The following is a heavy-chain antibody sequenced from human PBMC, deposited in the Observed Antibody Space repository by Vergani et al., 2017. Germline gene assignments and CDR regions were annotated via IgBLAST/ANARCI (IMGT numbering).Heavy chain of an antibody. CDR1: GGSISSSSYY. Sequence: QLQLQESGPGLVKPSETLSLTCTVSGGSISSSSYYWGWIRQPPGKGLEWIGSIYYSGSTYYNPSLKSRVTISVDTSKNQFSLKLSSVTAADTAVYYCARTNADYYDSSGYYFLSWYFDLWGRGTLVTVSS. CDR3: ARTNADYYDSSGYYFLSWYFDL. CDR2: IYYSGST. V-gene: IGHV4-39*01. J-gene: IGHJ2*01. D-gene: IGHD3-22*01.